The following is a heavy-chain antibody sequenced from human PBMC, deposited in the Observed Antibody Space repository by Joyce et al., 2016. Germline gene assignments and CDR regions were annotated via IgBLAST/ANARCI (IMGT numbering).Heavy chain of an antibody. Sequence: EVHLVESGGGLVQPGRSLRLSCTASGFTFEDYGMPWVRQPPGKGLEWISGISWNSGSIGYADSVKGRFTISRDNAKNSLHLQMNSLRPEDTALYFCAKDPRPAAINWLDAWGQGALVTVSS. CDR1: GFTFEDYG. CDR3: AKDPRPAAINWLDA. J-gene: IGHJ5*02. V-gene: IGHV3-9*01. D-gene: IGHD2-2*01. CDR2: ISWNSGSI.